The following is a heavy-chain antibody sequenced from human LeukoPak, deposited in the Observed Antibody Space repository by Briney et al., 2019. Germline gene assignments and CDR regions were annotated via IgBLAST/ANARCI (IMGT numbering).Heavy chain of an antibody. CDR3: ARQTGSGLFILP. CDR2: IYYSGNT. Sequence: TSETLSLTCTVSGGSISSSSYYWGWIRQPPGKGLEWIGSIYYSGNTYYNASLKSQVSISIDTSKNQFSLRLTSVTAADTAVYYCARQTGSGLFILPGGRGTLVTVSS. CDR1: GGSISSSSYY. J-gene: IGHJ4*02. V-gene: IGHV4-39*01. D-gene: IGHD3/OR15-3a*01.